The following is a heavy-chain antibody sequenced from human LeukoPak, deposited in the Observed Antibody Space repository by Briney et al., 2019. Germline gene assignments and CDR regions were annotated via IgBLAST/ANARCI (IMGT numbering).Heavy chain of an antibody. CDR2: IYYSGST. D-gene: IGHD3-9*01. V-gene: IGHV4-59*01. CDR1: GGSISGYY. Sequence: SETLSLTCSVSGGSISGYYWSWIRQPPGKGLEWIGYIYYSGSTNYNPSLKSRVTISVDTSKNQFSLKLSSVTAADTAVYYCASSLTGYQPFYYYYGMDVWGQGTTVTVSS. J-gene: IGHJ6*02. CDR3: ASSLTGYQPFYYYYGMDV.